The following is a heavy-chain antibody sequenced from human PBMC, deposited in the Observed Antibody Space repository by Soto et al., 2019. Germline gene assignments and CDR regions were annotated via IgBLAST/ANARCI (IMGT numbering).Heavy chain of an antibody. Sequence: KGLEWVAAISHDGSNKYYADSVKGRFTISRDNSKNTLFLQMNRLRAEDTAVYYCAKAGERGPWCAFDIWVQGTFVTVSS. J-gene: IGHJ3*02. V-gene: IGHV3-30*18. CDR3: AKAGERGPWCAFDI. CDR2: ISHDGSNK. D-gene: IGHD2-15*01.